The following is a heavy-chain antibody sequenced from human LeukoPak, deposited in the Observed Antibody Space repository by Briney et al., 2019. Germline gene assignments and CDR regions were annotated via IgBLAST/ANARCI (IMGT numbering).Heavy chain of an antibody. V-gene: IGHV3-30*18. CDR3: AKPPRPMPDWYFDL. CDR1: GSTFSSSG. D-gene: IGHD2-2*01. Sequence: GGSLRLSCAASGSTFSSSGMHWVRQAPGKGLEWVAVISYDGSNKYYADSVKGRFTISRDNSKNTQYLQMNSLRAEDTAVYYCAKPPRPMPDWYFDLWGRGTLVTVSS. CDR2: ISYDGSNK. J-gene: IGHJ2*01.